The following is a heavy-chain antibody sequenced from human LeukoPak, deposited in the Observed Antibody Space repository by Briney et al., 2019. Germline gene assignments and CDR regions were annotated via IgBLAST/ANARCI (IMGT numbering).Heavy chain of an antibody. CDR1: GGSISSSSYY. V-gene: IGHV4-39*07. Sequence: SETLSLTCTVSGGSISSSSYYWGWIRQPPGKGLEWIGSIYHSGSTYYNPSLKSRVTISVDTSKNQFSLKLSSVTAADTAVYYCARDSPTTRAIDYWGQGTLVTVSS. CDR3: ARDSPTTRAIDY. D-gene: IGHD1-1*01. J-gene: IGHJ4*02. CDR2: IYHSGST.